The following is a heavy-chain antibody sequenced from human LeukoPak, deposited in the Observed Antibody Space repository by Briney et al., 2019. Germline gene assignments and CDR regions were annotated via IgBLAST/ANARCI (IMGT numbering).Heavy chain of an antibody. Sequence: VASVKVSCKASGYTFTSYGISWVRQAPGQGLEWMGWISAYNGNTNYAQKLQGRVTMTTDTSTSTAYMELRSLRSDDTAVYYCARERHRRIPAASRIFDYWGQGTLVTVSS. CDR3: ARERHRRIPAASRIFDY. CDR1: GYTFTSYG. CDR2: ISAYNGNT. V-gene: IGHV1-18*01. D-gene: IGHD2-2*01. J-gene: IGHJ4*02.